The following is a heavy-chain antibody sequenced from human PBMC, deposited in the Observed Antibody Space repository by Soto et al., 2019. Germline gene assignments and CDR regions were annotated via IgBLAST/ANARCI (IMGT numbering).Heavy chain of an antibody. CDR3: AKDKSDYDFWSGPLRVCMDV. CDR2: ISGSGGST. J-gene: IGHJ6*02. D-gene: IGHD3-3*01. CDR1: GFTFSSYA. Sequence: PGGSLRLSCTASGFTFSSYAMSWVRQAPGKGLEWVSAISGSGGSTYYADSVKGRFTISRDNSKNTLYLQMNSLRAEDTAVYYCAKDKSDYDFWSGPLRVCMDVWGQGSTVTVS. V-gene: IGHV3-23*01.